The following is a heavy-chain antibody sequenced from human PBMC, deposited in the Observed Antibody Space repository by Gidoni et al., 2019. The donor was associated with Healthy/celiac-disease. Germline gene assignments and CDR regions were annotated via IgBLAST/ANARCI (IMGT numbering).Heavy chain of an antibody. CDR2: ISSSSSYI. J-gene: IGHJ4*02. D-gene: IGHD1-7*01. Sequence: EVQLVESGGGLVKPGCALILSCAASGFTSSSYSMNWVRQAPGKGLEWVSSISSSSSYIYYADSVKGRFTISRDNAKNSLYLQMNSLRAEDTAVYYCARESELPFWGQGTLVTVSS. CDR1: GFTSSSYS. CDR3: ARESELPF. V-gene: IGHV3-21*01.